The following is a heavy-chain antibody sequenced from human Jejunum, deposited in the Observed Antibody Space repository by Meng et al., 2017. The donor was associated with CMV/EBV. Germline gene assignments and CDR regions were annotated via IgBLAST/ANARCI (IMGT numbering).Heavy chain of an antibody. V-gene: IGHV3-30*02. D-gene: IGHD2-2*01. CDR2: TRYDGINK. Sequence: FSSYAMHWVRQAPGKGLEWVAFTRYDGINKYHADSVKGRFTISKDFSKNTLYLQMNSLRVEDTAVYYCAKADLGYCSGTICYRFDYWGQGTLVTVSS. J-gene: IGHJ4*02. CDR3: AKADLGYCSGTICYRFDY. CDR1: FSSYA.